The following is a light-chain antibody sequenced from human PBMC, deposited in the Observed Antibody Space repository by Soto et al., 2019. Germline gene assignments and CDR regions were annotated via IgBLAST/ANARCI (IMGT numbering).Light chain of an antibody. CDR2: DAS. CDR3: QQRSIWPLT. Sequence: IVITESPSTLSLSPGERASLSCRASQSVSNYLAWYQQKPGQAPRLLIYDASNRATGIPARFSGSGSGTDFTLTISGLEPEDFAVYYCQQRSIWPLTFGQGTRLEIK. V-gene: IGKV3-11*01. CDR1: QSVSNY. J-gene: IGKJ5*01.